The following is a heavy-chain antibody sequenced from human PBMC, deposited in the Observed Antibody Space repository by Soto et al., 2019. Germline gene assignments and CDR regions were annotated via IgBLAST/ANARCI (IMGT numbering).Heavy chain of an antibody. Sequence: EVQLLESGGGLVQPGGSLRLSCVGSGFFFSSYTMTWVRQAPGKGLEWVSSFSATSENTYYADSVRGRFTISRDNSKNTLFLQMNSRTAEDTAMYYCAKARDQKWVRLPFDYWGQGILVIVSS. CDR3: AKARDQKWVRLPFDY. CDR2: FSATSENT. CDR1: GFFFSSYT. J-gene: IGHJ4*02. D-gene: IGHD1-26*01. V-gene: IGHV3-23*01.